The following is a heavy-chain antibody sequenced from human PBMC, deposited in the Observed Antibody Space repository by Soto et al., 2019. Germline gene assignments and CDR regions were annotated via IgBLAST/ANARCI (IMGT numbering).Heavy chain of an antibody. J-gene: IGHJ4*02. V-gene: IGHV3-21*01. Sequence: GGSLRLSCAASGFTFNTYSMNWVRQAPGKGLEWVSSISSSGSYIYYTDSVKGRFTISRDNAKNSLYLQMNSLRAEDTAVYYCASLSRFALDYCGKGTLVTVSS. CDR2: ISSSGSYI. CDR1: GFTFNTYS. CDR3: ASLSRFALDY. D-gene: IGHD3-10*01.